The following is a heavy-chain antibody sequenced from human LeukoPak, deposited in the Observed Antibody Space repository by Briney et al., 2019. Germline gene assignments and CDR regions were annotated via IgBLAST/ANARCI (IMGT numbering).Heavy chain of an antibody. Sequence: SETLSLTCTVSGAPMSSGHNYWSWIRQPAGKGLEWIGRIYTSGSTNYNPSLKSRVTISVDTSKNQFSLKLSSVTAADTAVYYCARVGNYYDSSGYLDYWGQGTLVTVSS. CDR3: ARVGNYYDSSGYLDY. CDR2: IYTSGST. D-gene: IGHD3-22*01. V-gene: IGHV4-61*02. J-gene: IGHJ4*02. CDR1: GAPMSSGHNY.